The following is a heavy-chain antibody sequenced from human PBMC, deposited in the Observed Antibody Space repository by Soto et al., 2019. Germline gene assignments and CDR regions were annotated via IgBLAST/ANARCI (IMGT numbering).Heavy chain of an antibody. J-gene: IGHJ3*02. CDR3: AVLNYYDSSGYYYQAFDI. CDR1: GGTFSSYA. Sequence: ASVKVSCKASGGTFSSYAISWVRQAPGQGLEWMGGIIPIFGTANYAQKFQGRVTITADESTSTAYMELSSLRSEDTAVYYCAVLNYYDSSGYYYQAFDIWGQGTMVTVS. V-gene: IGHV1-69*13. D-gene: IGHD3-22*01. CDR2: IIPIFGTA.